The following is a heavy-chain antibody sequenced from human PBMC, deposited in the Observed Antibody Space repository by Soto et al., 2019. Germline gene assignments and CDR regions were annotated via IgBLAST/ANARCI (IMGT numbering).Heavy chain of an antibody. V-gene: IGHV3-33*01. Sequence: GGSLRLSCAASGFTFSSYGMHWVRQAPGKGLEWVAVIWYDGSNKYYADSVKGRFTISRDNYKNTLYLQMNSLRAEDTAVYYYARDGEIAASGGYYFDYWGQGTLVTVSS. CDR3: ARDGEIAASGGYYFDY. CDR2: IWYDGSNK. J-gene: IGHJ4*02. D-gene: IGHD6-6*01. CDR1: GFTFSSYG.